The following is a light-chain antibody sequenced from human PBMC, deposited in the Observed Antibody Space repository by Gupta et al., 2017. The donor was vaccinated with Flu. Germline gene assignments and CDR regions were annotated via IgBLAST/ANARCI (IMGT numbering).Light chain of an antibody. V-gene: IGLV2-14*01. CDR2: GVS. Sequence: QSALTQPASVSGSPGQSITISCTGTSSDIGGYNYVSWYQQHPGKAPKLMISGVSDRPSGVSNRFSGSKSGNTASLTISGLQAEDEAEYYCSSYTSRSTWVFGGGTRRTVL. CDR1: SSDIGGYNY. J-gene: IGLJ3*02. CDR3: SSYTSRSTWV.